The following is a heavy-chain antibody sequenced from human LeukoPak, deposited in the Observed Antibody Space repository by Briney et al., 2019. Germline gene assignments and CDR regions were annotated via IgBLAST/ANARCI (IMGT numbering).Heavy chain of an antibody. Sequence: PGGSLRLSCAASGVTFSSYGMHWVRQAPGKGLEWVAVIAYDGSNKYYADSVKGRFTISRDNSKNTLYLQMNSLRAEDTAVYYCAKDKSRYDSSGYTKDYYYYYYMDVWGKGTTVTVSS. CDR2: IAYDGSNK. V-gene: IGHV3-30*18. D-gene: IGHD3-22*01. J-gene: IGHJ6*03. CDR1: GVTFSSYG. CDR3: AKDKSRYDSSGYTKDYYYYYYMDV.